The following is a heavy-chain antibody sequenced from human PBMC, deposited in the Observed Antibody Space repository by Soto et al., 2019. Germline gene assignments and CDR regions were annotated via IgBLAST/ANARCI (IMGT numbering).Heavy chain of an antibody. Sequence: PGGSLRLSCAASGFTFSSYEMNWVRQAPGKGLEWVSYISSSGSTIYYADSVKGRFTISRDNAKNSLYLQMNSLRAEDTAVYYCARESLVVPAAIGPGWFDPWGQGTLVTVS. J-gene: IGHJ5*02. CDR2: ISSSGSTI. D-gene: IGHD2-2*01. CDR1: GFTFSSYE. V-gene: IGHV3-48*03. CDR3: ARESLVVPAAIGPGWFDP.